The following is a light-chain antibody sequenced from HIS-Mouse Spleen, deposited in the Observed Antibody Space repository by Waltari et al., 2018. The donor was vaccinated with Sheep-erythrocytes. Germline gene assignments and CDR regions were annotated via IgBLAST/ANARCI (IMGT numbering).Light chain of an antibody. CDR3: CSYAGSGTWV. CDR1: SSDVGSYNL. Sequence: QSALTQPRSVSGSPGQSVTISCTGTSSDVGSYNLVSWYQQHPGKAPKLLIYEGSKRPSVVSNRLSGSKSGNTASLTISGLQAEDEADYYCCSYAGSGTWVFGGGTKLTVL. V-gene: IGLV2-23*01. J-gene: IGLJ3*02. CDR2: EGS.